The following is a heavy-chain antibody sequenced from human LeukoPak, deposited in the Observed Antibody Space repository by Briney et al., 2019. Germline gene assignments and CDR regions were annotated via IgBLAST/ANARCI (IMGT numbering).Heavy chain of an antibody. V-gene: IGHV1-2*02. Sequence: ASVKVSCKASGYTITGYYIHWVRQAPGQGLQWMGWINPNSGGTKYAQKFQGRVTMTSDTSISTNFMELSRLRSDDTALYYCARGARIVVAGPEGSFDYWGQGILVTVSS. J-gene: IGHJ4*02. CDR3: ARGARIVVAGPEGSFDY. CDR2: INPNSGGT. D-gene: IGHD6-19*01. CDR1: GYTITGYY.